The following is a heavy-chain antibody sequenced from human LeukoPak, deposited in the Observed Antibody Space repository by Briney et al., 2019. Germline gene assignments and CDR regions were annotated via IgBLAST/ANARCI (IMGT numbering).Heavy chain of an antibody. D-gene: IGHD4-17*01. CDR3: ARDVDYGFDY. V-gene: IGHV3-48*02. CDR2: ITRGSSIM. Sequence: GGSLRLSCAVSGFTFSGYSMNWVRQAPGKGLEWVSYITRGSSIMNYADSMKGRFTISRDNAKNSLYLQMNSLRDEDTAVYFCARDVDYGFDYWGQGTLVTVSS. CDR1: GFTFSGYS. J-gene: IGHJ4*02.